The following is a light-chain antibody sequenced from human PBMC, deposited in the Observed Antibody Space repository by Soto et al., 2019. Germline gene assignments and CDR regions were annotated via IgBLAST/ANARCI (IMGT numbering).Light chain of an antibody. CDR3: GTWDSSLSAVV. CDR1: SSNIGNNY. CDR2: DNN. J-gene: IGLJ2*01. Sequence: QSGLTQPPSVSAAPGQKVTISCSGSSSNIGNNYVSWYQQLPGTAPKLLIYDNNKRPSGIPDRFSGSKSGTSATLVITGLQTGDEADYYCGTWDSSLSAVVFGGGTKLTVL. V-gene: IGLV1-51*01.